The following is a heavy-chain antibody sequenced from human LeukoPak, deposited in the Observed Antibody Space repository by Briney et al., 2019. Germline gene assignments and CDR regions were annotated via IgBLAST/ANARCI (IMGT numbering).Heavy chain of an antibody. V-gene: IGHV4-39*07. CDR2: IYYSGST. Sequence: PSETLSLTCTVSGGSISSSSYYWGWIRQPPGKGLEWIGSIYYSGSTNYNPSLKSRVTISVDPSKNQFSLKLSSVTAADTAVYYCARDHMVRGVKKYYYYGMDVWGQGTTVTVSS. CDR1: GGSISSSSYY. J-gene: IGHJ6*02. CDR3: ARDHMVRGVKKYYYYGMDV. D-gene: IGHD3-10*01.